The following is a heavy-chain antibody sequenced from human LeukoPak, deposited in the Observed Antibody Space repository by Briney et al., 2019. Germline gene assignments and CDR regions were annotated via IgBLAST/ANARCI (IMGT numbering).Heavy chain of an antibody. CDR1: GLTFSTSA. J-gene: IGHJ3*02. Sequence: GGSLRLSCAASGLTFSTSAFNWVRQAPGKGLEWVSYISGSSTSMYYGDSVKGRFPVSRDNDKNSVYLQMHSLRGEDTAVYYCCTDTGAFDNWGQGTMVTVSS. CDR3: CTDTGAFDN. V-gene: IGHV3-48*01. D-gene: IGHD5-18*01. CDR2: ISGSSTSM.